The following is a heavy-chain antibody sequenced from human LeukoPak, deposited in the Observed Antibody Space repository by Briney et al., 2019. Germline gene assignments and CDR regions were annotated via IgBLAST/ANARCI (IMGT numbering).Heavy chain of an antibody. Sequence: PSETLSLTCTVSGGSISSYYWSWIRQPPGKGLEWIGYIYYSGSTNYNPSLKSRVTISVDTFKNQFSLKLSSVTAADTAVYYCARYDSGSSMGSLDAVDIWGQGTMVTVSS. J-gene: IGHJ3*02. CDR1: GGSISSYY. D-gene: IGHD1-26*01. V-gene: IGHV4-59*08. CDR2: IYYSGST. CDR3: ARYDSGSSMGSLDAVDI.